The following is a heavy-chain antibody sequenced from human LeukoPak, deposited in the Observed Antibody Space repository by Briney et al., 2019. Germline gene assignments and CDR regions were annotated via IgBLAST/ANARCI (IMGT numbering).Heavy chain of an antibody. V-gene: IGHV1-8*02. Sequence: ASVKVSCKASGYTFTGYYMHWVRQATGQGPEWIGWMNPNSGNTGYTQNFQGRVTMTRNTSISTAYMELSSLKSEDTAVYYCARGRGSGHKENWFDPWGLGTLVTVSS. CDR1: GYTFTGYY. CDR3: ARGRGSGHKENWFDP. J-gene: IGHJ5*02. CDR2: MNPNSGNT. D-gene: IGHD6-19*01.